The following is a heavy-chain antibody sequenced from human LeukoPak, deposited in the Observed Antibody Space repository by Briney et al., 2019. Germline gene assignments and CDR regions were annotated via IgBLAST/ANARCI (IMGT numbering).Heavy chain of an antibody. V-gene: IGHV1-3*01. D-gene: IGHD6-13*01. CDR3: ARPQISGWYGDFDY. Sequence: ASVKVSCKASGCTFTSYAMHWVRQAPGQRLEWMGWINAGNGNTKYSQKFQGRVTITRDTSASTAYMELSSLRSEDTAVYYCARPQISGWYGDFDYWGQGTLVTVSS. J-gene: IGHJ4*02. CDR2: INAGNGNT. CDR1: GCTFTSYA.